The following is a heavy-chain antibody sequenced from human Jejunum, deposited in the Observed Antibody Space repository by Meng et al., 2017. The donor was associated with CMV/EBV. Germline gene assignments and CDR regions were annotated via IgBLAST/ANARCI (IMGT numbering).Heavy chain of an antibody. D-gene: IGHD6-6*01. CDR3: DASDY. V-gene: IGHV3-23*01. Sequence: GSLRLSGGASGVSFRNCDMSWARQAPGKGLEWVATITGSGSRTHYADSVKGRFTISRDNSKNTLYLQINSRRVEDTAIYYCDASDYWGQGTQVTVSS. J-gene: IGHJ4*02. CDR2: ITGSGSRT. CDR1: GVSFRNCD.